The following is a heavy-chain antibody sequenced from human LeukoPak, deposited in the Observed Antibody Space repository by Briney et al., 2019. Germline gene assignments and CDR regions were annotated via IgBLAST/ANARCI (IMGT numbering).Heavy chain of an antibody. CDR3: ARDGYNYRGFDY. CDR2: INPSGGST. CDR1: GYTFSNYY. J-gene: IGHJ4*02. D-gene: IGHD5-24*01. V-gene: IGHV1-46*01. Sequence: ASVKVSCKASGYTFSNYYMHWVRQAPGQGLEWMGIINPSGGSTSYAQKFQGRVTMTRDTSTSTVYMELSSLRSEDTAVYYCARDGYNYRGFDYWGQGTLVTVSS.